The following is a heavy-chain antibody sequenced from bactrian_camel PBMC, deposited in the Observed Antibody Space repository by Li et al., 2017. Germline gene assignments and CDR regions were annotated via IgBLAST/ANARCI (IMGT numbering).Heavy chain of an antibody. CDR2: IYRVAGTP. J-gene: IGHJ4*01. Sequence: VQLVESGGGLVQPGGSLKLPCAASGSIYSRNCMGWFRQAPGKEREGVASIYRVAGTPYYTDSVKGRFTISQDNASRTRHTVYLQMNSLKLEDTGLYYCAASGLLSCGGNWRFVTAGQFIGWGQGTQVTVS. CDR3: AASGLLSCGGNWRFVTAGQFIG. CDR1: GSIYSRNC. D-gene: IGHD1*01. V-gene: IGHV3S40*01.